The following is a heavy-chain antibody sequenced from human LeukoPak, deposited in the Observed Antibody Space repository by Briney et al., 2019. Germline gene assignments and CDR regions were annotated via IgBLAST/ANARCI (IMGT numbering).Heavy chain of an antibody. Sequence: SETLSLTCTVSGGSISTYYWSWIRQPPGKGLEWVGYIYYSGSTNYNPSLKSRVTISVDTSKNQFSLNLSSVTAADTAVYYCAKKAYRSGAFDYWGQGTLVTVSS. D-gene: IGHD6-19*01. CDR2: IYYSGST. CDR1: GGSISTYY. CDR3: AKKAYRSGAFDY. J-gene: IGHJ4*02. V-gene: IGHV4-59*01.